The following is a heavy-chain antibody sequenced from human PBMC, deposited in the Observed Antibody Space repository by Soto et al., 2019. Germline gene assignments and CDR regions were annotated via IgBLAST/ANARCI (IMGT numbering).Heavy chain of an antibody. J-gene: IGHJ4*02. Sequence: SVKVSCKASGGTSSSYTISWVRQAPGQGLEWMGGIVPIFGMKNYAQKFQGRLTITADTSTSTAYMELSSLRSEDTALYYCSTRGGQEQPFVDYWGQGTLATVSS. V-gene: IGHV1-69*10. CDR3: STRGGQEQPFVDY. CDR2: IVPIFGMK. D-gene: IGHD6-13*01. CDR1: GGTSSSYT.